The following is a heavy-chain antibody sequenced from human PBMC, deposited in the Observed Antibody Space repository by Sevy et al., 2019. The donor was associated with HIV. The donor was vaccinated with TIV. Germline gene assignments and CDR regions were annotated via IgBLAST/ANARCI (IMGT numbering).Heavy chain of an antibody. CDR2: IHYSGST. CDR1: GGSISGYY. J-gene: IGHJ4*02. V-gene: IGHV4-59*01. Sequence: SETLSLTCTVSGGSISGYYWTWIRQSPGKGLEWIGYIHYSGSTNYNPSLEGRVTISGDTSKNQFSLRLTSVTAADTAVYYCARKYSDGSNFDYGGQGTLVTVSS. CDR3: ARKYSDGSNFDY. D-gene: IGHD5-18*01.